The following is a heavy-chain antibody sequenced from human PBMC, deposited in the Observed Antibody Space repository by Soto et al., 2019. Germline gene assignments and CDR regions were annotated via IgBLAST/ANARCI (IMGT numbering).Heavy chain of an antibody. V-gene: IGHV4-34*01. Sequence: QVQLQQWGAGLLKPSETLSLTCAVYGGSFSGYYWSWIRQPPGKGLEWIGEINHSGSTNYNPSLKSRVTISVDTSKNQFSLKLSSVTAADTAVYYCARGVYSSSSFFDYWGQGTLVTVSS. CDR1: GGSFSGYY. CDR2: INHSGST. CDR3: ARGVYSSSSFFDY. J-gene: IGHJ4*02. D-gene: IGHD6-6*01.